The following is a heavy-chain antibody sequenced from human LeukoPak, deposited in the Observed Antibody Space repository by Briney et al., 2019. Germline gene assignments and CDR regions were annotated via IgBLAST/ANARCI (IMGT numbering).Heavy chain of an antibody. CDR2: ISWTSDTI. CDR3: AKCRYHYDSHDAFDI. J-gene: IGHJ3*02. D-gene: IGHD3-22*01. CDR1: GFTFDDYA. V-gene: IGHV3-9*01. Sequence: PGGSLRLSCAASGFTFDDYAMYWVRLAPGEGLEWVSGISWTSDTIGYADSVKGRFTISRDNAKNSLYLQMNSLRAEDTALYYCAKCRYHYDSHDAFDIWGQGTMVTVSS.